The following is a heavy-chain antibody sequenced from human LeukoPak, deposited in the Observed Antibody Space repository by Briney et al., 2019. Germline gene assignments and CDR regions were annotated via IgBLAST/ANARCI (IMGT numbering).Heavy chain of an antibody. V-gene: IGHV3-11*04. CDR1: GFTVSRKY. CDR3: ASDHPSVVATITRWFFSRRSGWYGEFDY. CDR2: ISSSGSTI. D-gene: IGHD5-12*01. J-gene: IGHJ4*02. Sequence: GGSLRLSCAASGFTVSRKYMSWVRQAPGKGLEWVSYISSSGSTIYYADYVKGRFTISRDNAKNSLYMQMNSLRAEDTAVYYCASDHPSVVATITRWFFSRRSGWYGEFDYWGQGNLVTVSS.